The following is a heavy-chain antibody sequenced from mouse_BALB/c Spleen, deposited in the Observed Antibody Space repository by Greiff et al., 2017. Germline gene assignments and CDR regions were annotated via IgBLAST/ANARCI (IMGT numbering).Heavy chain of an antibody. V-gene: IGHV1-66*01. CDR2: IFPGSGNT. J-gene: IGHJ2*01. CDR3: ARDWDEWDY. CDR1: GYSFTSYY. Sequence: VQLQQSGPELVKPGASVTISCTASGYSFTSYYIHWVKQRPGQGLEWIGWIFPGSGNTKYNEKFKGKATLTADTSSSTAYMQVSSLTSEDSAVYCCARDWDEWDYWGQGTTLTVSS. D-gene: IGHD4-1*01.